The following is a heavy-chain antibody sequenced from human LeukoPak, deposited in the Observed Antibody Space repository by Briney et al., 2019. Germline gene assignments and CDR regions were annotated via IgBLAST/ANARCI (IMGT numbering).Heavy chain of an antibody. V-gene: IGHV4-61*08. CDR3: AASYSSAFPEIDY. D-gene: IGHD6-19*01. J-gene: IGHJ4*02. CDR2: ISYSGST. Sequence: SETLSLTCTVSGASVSTGVYDWSWIRQSPGRGLEWIGYISYSGSTKYNPSLKSRVTISVDTSKNEFSLELSSVTAADTAVYYCAASYSSAFPEIDYCGQGNLVTVSS. CDR1: GASVSTGVYD.